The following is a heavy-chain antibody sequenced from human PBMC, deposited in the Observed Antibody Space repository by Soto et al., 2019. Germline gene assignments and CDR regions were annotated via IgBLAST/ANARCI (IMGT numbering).Heavy chain of an antibody. CDR3: AGESLGAKGAGH. Sequence: QVQLVQSGAEVKRPGSSVKVSCESSGDTFNSYVISWVRQAPGQGLEWMGGIIPIIGVTHYAQKFQGRVTISALSSTGTAYMELSNLRCEDTDLYYCAGESLGAKGAGHWGQGTMVSVSS. D-gene: IGHD6-19*01. CDR2: IIPIIGVT. CDR1: GDTFNSYV. V-gene: IGHV1-69*17. J-gene: IGHJ4*02.